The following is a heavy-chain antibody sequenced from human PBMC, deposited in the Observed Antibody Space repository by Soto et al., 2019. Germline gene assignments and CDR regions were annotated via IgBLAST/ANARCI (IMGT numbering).Heavy chain of an antibody. V-gene: IGHV1-69*13. Sequence: SVKVSCKASGGTFSSNAISWVRQAPGQGLEWMGGIIPIFGTANYAQKFQGRVTITADESTSTAYMELSSLRSEDTAVYYCARSSSYCSSTSCLNFDYWGQGTLVTVSS. D-gene: IGHD2-2*01. CDR3: ARSSSYCSSTSCLNFDY. CDR1: GGTFSSNA. J-gene: IGHJ4*02. CDR2: IIPIFGTA.